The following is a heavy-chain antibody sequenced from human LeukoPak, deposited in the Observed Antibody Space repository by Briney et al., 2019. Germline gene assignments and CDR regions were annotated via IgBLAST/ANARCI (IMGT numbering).Heavy chain of an antibody. D-gene: IGHD4-11*01. Sequence: GGSLRLSCAASGLTFNSFGFHWVRQAPAKGLEWVAVISYDENKKYYTESVKSRFTISRDNSMNTLYLQMTGLRVEDTAVYYCAKGWSSNYFSIDAWGQGTLVTVSS. CDR1: GLTFNSFG. J-gene: IGHJ5*02. V-gene: IGHV3-30*18. CDR2: ISYDENKK. CDR3: AKGWSSNYFSIDA.